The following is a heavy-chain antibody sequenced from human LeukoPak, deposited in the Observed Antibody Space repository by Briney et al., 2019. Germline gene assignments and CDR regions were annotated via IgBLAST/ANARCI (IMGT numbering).Heavy chain of an antibody. J-gene: IGHJ4*02. CDR2: IRYDGSEG. CDR1: GFTFSSYW. V-gene: IGHV3-30*02. CDR3: AKVGYGWYEVDY. Sequence: GGSLRLSRAASGFTFSSYWMHWVRQAPGKGLDWVAFIRYDGSEGYYADSVKDRFTVSRDNSKNTLYLQMNSLRVEDTAVYYCAKVGYGWYEVDYWGQGTLVTVSS. D-gene: IGHD6-19*01.